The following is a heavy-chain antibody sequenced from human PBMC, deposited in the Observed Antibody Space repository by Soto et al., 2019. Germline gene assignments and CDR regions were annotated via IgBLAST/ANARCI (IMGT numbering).Heavy chain of an antibody. V-gene: IGHV3-53*01. Sequence: LRLSCAASGFVARDYYMSWVRQAPGKGLEWVAVFLIGGDTHYGESVKGRFTISRDNSKNTLYLQMNSLRAEDTAVYYCAREPLWSGPLPLDAFDVWGQGTMVTVSS. D-gene: IGHD3-3*01. CDR2: FLIGGDT. CDR1: GFVARDYY. J-gene: IGHJ3*01. CDR3: AREPLWSGPLPLDAFDV.